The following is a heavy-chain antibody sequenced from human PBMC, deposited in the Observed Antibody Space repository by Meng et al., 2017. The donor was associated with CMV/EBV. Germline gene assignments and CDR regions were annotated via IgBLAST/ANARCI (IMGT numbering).Heavy chain of an antibody. Sequence: SVKVSCKASGGTFSSYAISWVRQAPGQGFEWMGGIIPIFGTANYAQKFQGRVTITTDESTSTAYMELSSLRSEDTAVYYCARIPGVYDFWSGPQGGWFDPWGQGTLVTVSS. J-gene: IGHJ5*02. V-gene: IGHV1-69*05. D-gene: IGHD3-3*01. CDR3: ARIPGVYDFWSGPQGGWFDP. CDR1: GGTFSSYA. CDR2: IIPIFGTA.